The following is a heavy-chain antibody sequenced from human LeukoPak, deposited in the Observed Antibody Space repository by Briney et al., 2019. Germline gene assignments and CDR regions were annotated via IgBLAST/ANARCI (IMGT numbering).Heavy chain of an antibody. Sequence: WAAVKVSCKASGYTFTSYYMHWVRQAPGQGLEWMGIINPSGGSTSYAQKFQGRVTMTRDMSTSTVYMELSSLRSEDTAVYYCARERLVGATITGLFDPWGQGTLVTVSS. CDR2: INPSGGST. CDR1: GYTFTSYY. CDR3: ARERLVGATITGLFDP. V-gene: IGHV1-46*01. J-gene: IGHJ5*02. D-gene: IGHD1-26*01.